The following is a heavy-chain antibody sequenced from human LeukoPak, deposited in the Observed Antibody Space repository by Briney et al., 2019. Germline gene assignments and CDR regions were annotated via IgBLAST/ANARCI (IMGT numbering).Heavy chain of an antibody. J-gene: IGHJ4*02. V-gene: IGHV3-30-3*01. Sequence: PGRSLRLSCAASGFTFSSYAMHWVRQAPGKGLEWVAVISYDGSNKYYADSVKGRFTISRDNSKNTLYLQMNSLRAEDTAVYYCARDSSSYYYDRSILTPDYWGQGTLVTVSS. D-gene: IGHD3-22*01. CDR3: ARDSSSYYYDRSILTPDY. CDR2: ISYDGSNK. CDR1: GFTFSSYA.